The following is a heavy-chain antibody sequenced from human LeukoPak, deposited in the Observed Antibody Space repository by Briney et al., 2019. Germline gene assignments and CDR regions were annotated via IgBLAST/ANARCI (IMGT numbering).Heavy chain of an antibody. CDR2: ISSSDTTI. J-gene: IGHJ4*02. CDR3: ARPQGGRQLWLHFDY. D-gene: IGHD5-18*01. Sequence: GGSLRLSCAASGFTFSSYEMTWVRQAPGKGLEWVSNISSSDTTIHYADSVKGRFTISRDNARNSLYLQMNSLRAEDTAVYYCARPQGGRQLWLHFDYWGQGTLVTVSS. V-gene: IGHV3-48*03. CDR1: GFTFSSYE.